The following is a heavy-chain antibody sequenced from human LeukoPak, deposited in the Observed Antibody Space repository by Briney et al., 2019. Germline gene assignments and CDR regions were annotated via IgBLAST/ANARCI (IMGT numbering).Heavy chain of an antibody. CDR1: GGSISSNNYY. D-gene: IGHD6-13*01. CDR3: ASSSWYYIHEVA. CDR2: IYYSGST. J-gene: IGHJ6*04. V-gene: IGHV4-39*01. Sequence: PSETLSLTCTVSGGSISSNNYYWGWIRQPPGKGLEWVGSIYYSGSTYYNPSLKSRVTISVDTSKNQFSLKLSSVTAADTAVYYCASSSWYYIHEVAWGKGTTVTISS.